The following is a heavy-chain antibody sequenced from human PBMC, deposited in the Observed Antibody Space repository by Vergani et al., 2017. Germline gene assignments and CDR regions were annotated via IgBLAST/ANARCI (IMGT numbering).Heavy chain of an antibody. CDR3: ARDSVIGIAAATFDP. Sequence: QVQLVQSGAEVKKPGASVKVSCKASGYTFTSYGISWVRQAPGQGLEWMGWISAYNGNTNSAQKLQGRVTMTTATSTSTAYMELRRRRSDDTAVYYCARDSVIGIAAATFDPWGQGTLVTVSS. CDR2: ISAYNGNT. D-gene: IGHD6-13*01. V-gene: IGHV1-18*01. CDR1: GYTFTSYG. J-gene: IGHJ5*02.